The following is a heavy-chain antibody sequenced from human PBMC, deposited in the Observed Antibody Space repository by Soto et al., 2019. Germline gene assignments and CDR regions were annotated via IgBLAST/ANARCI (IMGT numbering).Heavy chain of an antibody. V-gene: IGHV6-1*01. Sequence: QTLSLPCAISGDSVTSNSAALNWIRQSPSRGLEWLGRTYYRSKWYNDYAVSVKSRITINPDTSKNQFSLQLNSVTPEDTAVYCCARDRLTYYDFGWFDPWGQGTLVTVSS. CDR3: ARDRLTYYDFGWFDP. CDR2: TYYRSKWYN. J-gene: IGHJ5*02. CDR1: GDSVTSNSAA. D-gene: IGHD3-3*01.